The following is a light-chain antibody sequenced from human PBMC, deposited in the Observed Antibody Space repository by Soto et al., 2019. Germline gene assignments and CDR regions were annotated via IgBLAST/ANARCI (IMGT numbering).Light chain of an antibody. V-gene: IGLV2-23*01. CDR3: SSYSATSPSVR. Sequence: QSALTQPASVSGSPGQSITISCTGISSTVETYNLVSWYQQHPGKAPRLLLYEDNKRPSGVSARFSGFKSGNTASLTISGLQAEDDSTWYCSSYSATSPSVRFGGGTQLTVL. J-gene: IGLJ2*01. CDR1: SSTVETYNL. CDR2: EDN.